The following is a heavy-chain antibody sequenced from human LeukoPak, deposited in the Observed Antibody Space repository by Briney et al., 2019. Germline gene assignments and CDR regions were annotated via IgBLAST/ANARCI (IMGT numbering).Heavy chain of an antibody. CDR3: AGGINYFDY. V-gene: IGHV3-48*02. Sequence: GGSLRLSCAASGFTFNSYSMNWVRQAPGKGLEWVSYISGSTSTIYYADSVKGRFTISRDNAKNSLYLQMSSLRDEDTAVYYCAGGINYFDYWGQGTLVTVPS. CDR2: ISGSTSTI. J-gene: IGHJ4*02. CDR1: GFTFNSYS.